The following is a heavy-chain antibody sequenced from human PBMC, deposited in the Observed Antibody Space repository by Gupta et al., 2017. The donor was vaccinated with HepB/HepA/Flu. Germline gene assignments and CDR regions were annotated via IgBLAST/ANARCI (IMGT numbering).Heavy chain of an antibody. V-gene: IGHV3-9*01. J-gene: IGHJ5*02. Sequence: EVQLVESGGGLVQPGRSLRLSCAASGFAFNDYAMHWVRQSPGKGLEWVSSISWNSGRIGYADSVKGRVTISRDNAKNSLYLQMNSLRAEETAFDYCAKGADDDSWTEYNWFDPWGQGTLVTVSS. CDR3: AKGADDDSWTEYNWFDP. CDR2: ISWNSGRI. CDR1: GFAFNDYA. D-gene: IGHD3-9*01.